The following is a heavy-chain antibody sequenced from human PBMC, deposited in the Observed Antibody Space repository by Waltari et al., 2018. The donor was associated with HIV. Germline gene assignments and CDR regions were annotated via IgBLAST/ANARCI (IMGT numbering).Heavy chain of an antibody. D-gene: IGHD6-19*01. V-gene: IGHV1-3*01. Sequence: QIQLVQSGADVMTPGASVKLSCTTSGLNFTDYVIHAVRQAPGPSLAWLGAINVGNWQTSASQMFRRRISGSRDASETTIFMEVGSRNSEDTAVYVGARGTDWLVSGREYWGQGTLLTVSS. CDR3: ARGTDWLVSGREY. CDR2: INVGNWQT. CDR1: GLNFTDYV. J-gene: IGHJ4*02.